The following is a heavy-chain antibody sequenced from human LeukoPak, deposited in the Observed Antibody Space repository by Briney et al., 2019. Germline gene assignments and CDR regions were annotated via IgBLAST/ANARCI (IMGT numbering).Heavy chain of an antibody. V-gene: IGHV4-34*01. D-gene: IGHD4-11*01. J-gene: IGHJ6*03. Sequence: SETLSLTCAVYGGSFSGYYWSWIRQPPGKGLEWIGEINHSGSTIYNPSLKSRVTISVDTSKNQFSLKLSSVTAADTAVYYCARRMTTATAGYYYYMDVWGKGTTVTVSS. CDR2: INHSGST. CDR1: GGSFSGYY. CDR3: ARRMTTATAGYYYYMDV.